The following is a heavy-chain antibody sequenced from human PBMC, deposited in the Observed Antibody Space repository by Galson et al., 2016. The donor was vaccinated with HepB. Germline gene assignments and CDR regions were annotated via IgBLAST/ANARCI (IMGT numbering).Heavy chain of an antibody. CDR2: IFQSGST. CDR1: GGSISSGDSS. D-gene: IGHD7-27*01. J-gene: IGHJ5*02. V-gene: IGHV4-30-2*01. CDR3: ARDGGTLTGPRWFDP. Sequence: TLSLTCAISGGSISSGDSSWSWIRQPPGMGLEWIGHIFQSGSTNYNPSLKGRVTILVDNSKNEFSLKLSSVTAADTAVYYCARDGGTLTGPRWFDPWGQGTLVIVSS.